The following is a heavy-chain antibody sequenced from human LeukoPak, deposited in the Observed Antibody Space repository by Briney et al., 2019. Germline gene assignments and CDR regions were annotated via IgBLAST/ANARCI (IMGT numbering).Heavy chain of an antibody. CDR1: GGTFSSYA. D-gene: IGHD3-10*01. V-gene: IGHV1-69*01. Sequence: SVKVSCKASGGTFSSYAISWVRQAPGQGLEWMGGIIPIFGTANYAQKFQGRVTITADESTSTAYMELSSPRSEDTAVYYCATTSNYYGSGSSYNWFDPWGQGTLVTVSS. J-gene: IGHJ5*02. CDR3: ATTSNYYGSGSSYNWFDP. CDR2: IIPIFGTA.